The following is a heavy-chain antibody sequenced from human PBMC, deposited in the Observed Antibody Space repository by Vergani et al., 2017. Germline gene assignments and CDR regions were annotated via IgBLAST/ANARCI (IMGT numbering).Heavy chain of an antibody. V-gene: IGHV4-59*01. J-gene: IGHJ5*02. CDR3: ARISTMVRGLCRWFDP. CDR1: GGSISSYY. Sequence: QVQLQESGPGLVKPSETLSLTCTVSGGSISSYYWSWIRQPPGKGLEWIGYIYYNGSTNYNPSQKSRVTISVDTPKNQFSLKLSSVPAADTAVYYCARISTMVRGLCRWFDPWGQGTLVTVSS. D-gene: IGHD3-10*01. CDR2: IYYNGST.